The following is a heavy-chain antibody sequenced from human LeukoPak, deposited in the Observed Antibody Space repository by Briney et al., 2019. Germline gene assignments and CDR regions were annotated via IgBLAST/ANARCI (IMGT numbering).Heavy chain of an antibody. CDR3: ARDSTIISSSWLNWFDP. J-gene: IGHJ5*02. CDR1: GFTFSSYG. CDR2: ISGSGGST. D-gene: IGHD6-13*01. Sequence: GGSLRLSCAASGFTFSSYGMSWVRQAPGKGLEWVSAISGSGGSTYYADSVKGRLTISRDNSKNTLYLQMNSLRAEDTAVYYCARDSTIISSSWLNWFDPWGQGTLVTVS. V-gene: IGHV3-23*01.